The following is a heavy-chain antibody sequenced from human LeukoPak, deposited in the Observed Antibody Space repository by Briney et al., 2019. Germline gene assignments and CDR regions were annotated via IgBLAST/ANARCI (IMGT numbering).Heavy chain of an antibody. CDR1: GFTFSDYY. D-gene: IGHD2-15*01. J-gene: IGHJ4*02. V-gene: IGHV3-11*01. Sequence: GGSLRLSCAASGFTFSDYYMSWIRQAPGKGLEWVSLISSCQRAINYGDSVKGRFTTSRDNAKNSLYLQMNSLRAEDTAIYYCAGGASDSYLLYWGQGTLVTVSS. CDR3: AGGASDSYLLY. CDR2: ISSCQRAI.